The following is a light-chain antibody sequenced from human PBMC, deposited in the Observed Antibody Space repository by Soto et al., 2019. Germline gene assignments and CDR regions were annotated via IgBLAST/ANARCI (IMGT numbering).Light chain of an antibody. CDR3: QVWDTSGDQGI. V-gene: IGLV3-21*04. J-gene: IGLJ2*01. Sequence: SYELTQPPSVSVAPGKTATITCGGDNIRSKSVHWYQQKPGQAPVLVIYFDSDRPSGIPERFSGSNSRNTATLTISRVEAGDEADYYCQVWDTSGDQGIFGGGTKVTVL. CDR1: NIRSKS. CDR2: FDS.